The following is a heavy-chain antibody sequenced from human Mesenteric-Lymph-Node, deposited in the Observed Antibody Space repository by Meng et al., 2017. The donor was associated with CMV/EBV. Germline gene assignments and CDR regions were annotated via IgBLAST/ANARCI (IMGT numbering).Heavy chain of an antibody. D-gene: IGHD3-10*01. CDR2: IKRDGSDK. V-gene: IGHV3-7*01. CDR3: ARGGTMVRGYYYYYYGMDV. CDR1: GLTFSSYW. J-gene: IGHJ6*02. Sequence: GESLKISCAASGLTFSSYWMSWVRQAPGKGLEWVANIKRDGSDKYYVDSVKGRFTISRDNSKNTLYLQMNSLRAEDTAVYYCARGGTMVRGYYYYYYGMDVWGQGTTVTVSS.